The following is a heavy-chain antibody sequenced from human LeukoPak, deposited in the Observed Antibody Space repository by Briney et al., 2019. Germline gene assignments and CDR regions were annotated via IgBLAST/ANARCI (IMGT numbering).Heavy chain of an antibody. D-gene: IGHD1-1*01. CDR1: GGSISSYY. J-gene: IGHJ3*02. CDR2: IYTSGST. CDR3: AIKELPPPSDVFDI. Sequence: SETLSLTCTVSGGSISSYYWSWIRQPAGKGLEWIGRIYTSGSTNYNPSLKSRVTMSVDTSKNQFSLKLSSVTAADTAVYYCAIKELPPPSDVFDIWGKGTMVPV. V-gene: IGHV4-4*07.